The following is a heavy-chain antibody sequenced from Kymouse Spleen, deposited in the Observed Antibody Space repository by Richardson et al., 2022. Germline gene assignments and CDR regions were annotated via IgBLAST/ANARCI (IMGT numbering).Heavy chain of an antibody. CDR2: IYSCGST. CDR3: ARDNTIFGGDAFDI. J-gene: IGHJ3*02. V-gene: IGHV3-66*03. Sequence: EVQLVESGGGLIQPGGSLRLSCAASGFTVSSNYMSWVRQAPGKGLEWVSVIYSCGSTYYADSVKGRFTISRDNSKNTLYLQMNSLRAEDTAVYYCARDNTIFGGDAFDIWGQGTMVTVSS. CDR1: GFTVSSNY. D-gene: IGHD3-3*01.